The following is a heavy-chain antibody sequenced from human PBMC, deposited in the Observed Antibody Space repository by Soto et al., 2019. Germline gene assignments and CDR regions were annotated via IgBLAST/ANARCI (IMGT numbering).Heavy chain of an antibody. D-gene: IGHD1-26*01. CDR3: ARQSWEFSSSGRLDV. V-gene: IGHV4-61*01. Sequence: QVQLQESGPGLVKPSETLSLSCTVSGGSVNSNSYYWTWIRQPPGKRLEWIGSLYYTGSTNYNPSLKSRITISIDTPTHQLSLKVSSLTVADTAAYFLARQSWEFSSSGRLDVWGQGTTVTVSS. CDR1: GGSVNSNSYY. J-gene: IGHJ6*02. CDR2: LYYTGST.